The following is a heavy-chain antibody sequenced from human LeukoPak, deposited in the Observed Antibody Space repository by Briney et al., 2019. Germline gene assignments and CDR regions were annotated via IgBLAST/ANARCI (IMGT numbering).Heavy chain of an antibody. D-gene: IGHD1-26*01. V-gene: IGHV1-18*01. CDR1: GYTFTSYG. J-gene: IGHJ6*02. Sequence: ASVKVSCKASGYTFTSYGISWVRQAPGQGLEGMGWINAYNGNTNYAQKLQGRVTMTTDTSTSTAYMELRSLRSDDTAVYYCARDLEGAGWLRTYYYYYGMDVWGQGTTVTVSS. CDR3: ARDLEGAGWLRTYYYYYGMDV. CDR2: INAYNGNT.